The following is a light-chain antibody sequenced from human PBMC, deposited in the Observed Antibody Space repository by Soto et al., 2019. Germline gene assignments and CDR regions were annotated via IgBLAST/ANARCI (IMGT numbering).Light chain of an antibody. CDR3: SSYTSSSTGYV. CDR1: SSDVGGYNY. Sequence: QSSLTQPASVSGSPGQSITISCTGTSSDVGGYNYVSWYQQHPGKAPKLMIDQVSNRPSGVSNRFSGSKSGNTASLTISGLQAEDEADYYCSSYTSSSTGYVFGTGTKVTVL. J-gene: IGLJ1*01. CDR2: QVS. V-gene: IGLV2-14*01.